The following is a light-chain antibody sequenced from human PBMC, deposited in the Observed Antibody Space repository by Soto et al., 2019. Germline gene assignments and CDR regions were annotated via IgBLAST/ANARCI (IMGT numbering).Light chain of an antibody. CDR2: GAS. V-gene: IGKV1-39*01. CDR3: QQYNTYST. J-gene: IGKJ5*01. CDR1: QSISSY. Sequence: DIPMTQSPSSLSASVGDRVTITCRASQSISSYLNWYQQKPGKAPNLLIYGASSLQSGVPSRFSGSGSGTDFTLTISSLQPDDFATYYCQQYNTYSTFGQGTRLEIK.